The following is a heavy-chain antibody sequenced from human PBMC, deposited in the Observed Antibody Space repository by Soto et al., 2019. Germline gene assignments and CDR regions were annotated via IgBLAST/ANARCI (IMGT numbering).Heavy chain of an antibody. CDR1: GGSISSGDYY. J-gene: IGHJ4*02. Sequence: PSETLSLTCTVSGGSISSGDYYWSWIRQPPGKGLEWIGYIYYSGSTYYNPSLKSRVTISVDTSKNQFSLKLSSVTAADTAVYYCVGDLYSSSSVDYWGQGTLVTVSS. V-gene: IGHV4-30-4*01. D-gene: IGHD6-6*01. CDR3: VGDLYSSSSVDY. CDR2: IYYSGST.